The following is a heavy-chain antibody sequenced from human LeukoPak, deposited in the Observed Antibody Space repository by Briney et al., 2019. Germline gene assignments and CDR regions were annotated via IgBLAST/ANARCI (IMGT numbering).Heavy chain of an antibody. D-gene: IGHD3-3*01. CDR3: ARDKKDYDFWSGYLSYYYYMDV. V-gene: IGHV3-7*01. CDR2: IKQDESEE. J-gene: IGHJ6*03. Sequence: PGGSLRLSCEASGFSFSGYWMSWVCQAPGKGLEWVANIKQDESEEYYVDSVKGRFTISRDNAKNSLYLQMNSLRVEDTAVYFCARDKKDYDFWSGYLSYYYYMDVWGKGTTVTASS. CDR1: GFSFSGYW.